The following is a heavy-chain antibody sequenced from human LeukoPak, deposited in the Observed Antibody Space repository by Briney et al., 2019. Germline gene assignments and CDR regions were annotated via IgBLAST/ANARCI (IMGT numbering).Heavy chain of an antibody. CDR2: TSPNSGDT. CDR3: ARIPLNLQDY. Sequence: ASVKVSCKASGHTFSGNYMHWVRQAPGQGLEWMGWTSPNSGDTNYAQKFQGRVTLTRDTSISTAYMDLSRLTSDDTAVYYCARIPLNLQDYWGQGTLVTVSS. V-gene: IGHV1-2*02. J-gene: IGHJ4*02. CDR1: GHTFSGNY.